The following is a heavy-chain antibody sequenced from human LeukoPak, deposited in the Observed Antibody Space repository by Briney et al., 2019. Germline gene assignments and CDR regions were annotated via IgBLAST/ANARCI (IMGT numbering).Heavy chain of an antibody. J-gene: IGHJ1*01. CDR2: ISSSGSGDNT. CDR1: GVTLSSFA. V-gene: IGHV3-21*01. CDR3: ARRGDGYGGMTARYFQH. D-gene: IGHD4-23*01. Sequence: GGSLRLSCAASGVTLSSFAMSWARQAPGKGLEWVSGISSSGSGDNTYYADSVKGRFTISRDNTKNSLYLQMNSLRAEDTAVYYCARRGDGYGGMTARYFQHWGQGTLVTVSS.